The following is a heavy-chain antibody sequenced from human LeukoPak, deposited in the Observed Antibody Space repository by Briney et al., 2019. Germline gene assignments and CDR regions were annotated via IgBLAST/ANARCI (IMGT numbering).Heavy chain of an antibody. CDR1: GYTFTGYY. Sequence: ASVKVSCKASGYTFTGYYMHWVRQAPGQGLEWMGWINPNSGGTNYAQKFQGRVTMTRDTSISTAYMELSRLRFDDTAVYYCARVNYDSSGYYAGWDYWGQGTLVTVSS. CDR2: INPNSGGT. CDR3: ARVNYDSSGYYAGWDY. V-gene: IGHV1-2*02. D-gene: IGHD3-22*01. J-gene: IGHJ4*02.